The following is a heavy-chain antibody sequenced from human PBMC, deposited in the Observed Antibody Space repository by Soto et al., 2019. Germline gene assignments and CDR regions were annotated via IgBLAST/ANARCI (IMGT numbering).Heavy chain of an antibody. CDR1: GYTFTSYG. CDR2: ISAYNGNT. CDR3: PRGPEAPLLAY. Sequence: QVQLVQSGAEVKKPGASVKVSCKASGYTFTSYGISWVRQAPGQGLEWMGWISAYNGNTNYAQKLQGRVTMTTDTPTSTAYMGRRARRSDDTAVYSCPRGPEAPLLAYWGQGTLVTVPS. D-gene: IGHD3-10*01. V-gene: IGHV1-18*01. J-gene: IGHJ4*02.